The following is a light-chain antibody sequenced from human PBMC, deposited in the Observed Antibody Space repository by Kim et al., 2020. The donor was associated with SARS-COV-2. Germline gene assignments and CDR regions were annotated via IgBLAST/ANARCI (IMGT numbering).Light chain of an antibody. V-gene: IGKV1-5*03. CDR2: RSS. J-gene: IGKJ1*01. Sequence: SSAVGDRVTITWRASQSINSWLAWYQRKPGRVPKLLIYRSSSLESGVPSRFSGSGYGTEFTLTISSLQPDDFATYFCQQYNSLWTLGQGTKMDIK. CDR1: QSINSW. CDR3: QQYNSLWT.